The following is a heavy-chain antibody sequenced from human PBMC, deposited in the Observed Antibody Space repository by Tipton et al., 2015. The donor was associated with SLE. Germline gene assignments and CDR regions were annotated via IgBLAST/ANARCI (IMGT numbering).Heavy chain of an antibody. CDR2: MHHNGST. D-gene: IGHD6-13*01. CDR3: ARVSGGIAYMDV. Sequence: TLSLTCTVSLYSIGSGFYWDWVRQAPGKGLEWVATMHHNGSTYYNPSLRSRVAVSMDTSRNQFSLRLKSVTAADTAVYYCARVSGGIAYMDVWGKGTTVTFSS. J-gene: IGHJ6*03. CDR1: LYSIGSGFY. V-gene: IGHV4-38-2*02.